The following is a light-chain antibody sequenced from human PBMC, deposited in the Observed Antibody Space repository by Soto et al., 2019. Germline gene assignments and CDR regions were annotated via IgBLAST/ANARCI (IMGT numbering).Light chain of an antibody. V-gene: IGKV1-39*01. CDR1: QSISSY. J-gene: IGKJ2*01. CDR3: QQSYSLYT. Sequence: DIQMTHSPSSLSASVGDRVTITCRASQSISSYLNWYQQKPGKAPKLLIYAASSLQSGVPSRFSGSGAGTDFTLTISSLQPEDFATYYCQQSYSLYTFGQGTKLEIK. CDR2: AAS.